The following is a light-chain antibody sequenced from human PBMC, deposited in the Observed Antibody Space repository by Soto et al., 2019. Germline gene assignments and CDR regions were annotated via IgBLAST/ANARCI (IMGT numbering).Light chain of an antibody. Sequence: QSVLTQPPSASGSPGQSVTISCTGTSSDVGGNNYVSWYQQHPGKAPELLIYEVSKRPSGVPHRFSGSKSGNTASLTVSGLQAEDEADYYCSSYAVSNNLLFGGGTKLTVL. CDR2: EVS. CDR3: SSYAVSNNLL. V-gene: IGLV2-8*01. CDR1: SSDVGGNNY. J-gene: IGLJ2*01.